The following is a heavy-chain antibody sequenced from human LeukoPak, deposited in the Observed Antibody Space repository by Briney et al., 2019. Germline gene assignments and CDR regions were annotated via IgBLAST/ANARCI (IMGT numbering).Heavy chain of an antibody. D-gene: IGHD5-18*01. CDR3: AKFSRWIPFKF. CDR1: GASVSGNY. CDR2: LLDDGVT. J-gene: IGHJ1*01. Sequence: SETLSLACAVSGASVSGNYWSWIRQSPERGLEWIGHLLDDGVTDYNPSLKSRVTILSDTSKNLFSLRLTSVTAADTAIYYCAKFSRWIPFKFWGQGTLVTVSS. V-gene: IGHV4-59*02.